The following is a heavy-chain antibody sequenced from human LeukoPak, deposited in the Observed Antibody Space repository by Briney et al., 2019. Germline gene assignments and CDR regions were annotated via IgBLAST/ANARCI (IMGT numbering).Heavy chain of an antibody. CDR2: IKEDGSET. CDR1: GFTFSDFW. Sequence: GGSLRLSCAASGFTFSDFWMSWVRQAPGKGLEWVANIKEDGSETYYVDSVKGRFTVSRDNAKNSVYLQMNSLRVNDTAVYYCVRGAEGYWGQGTLVTVSS. V-gene: IGHV3-7*01. CDR3: VRGAEGY. J-gene: IGHJ4*02.